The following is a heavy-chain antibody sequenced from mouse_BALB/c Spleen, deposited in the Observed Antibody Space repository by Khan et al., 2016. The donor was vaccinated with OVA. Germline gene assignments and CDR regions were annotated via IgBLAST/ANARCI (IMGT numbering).Heavy chain of an antibody. J-gene: IGHJ4*01. D-gene: IGHD1-1*01. CDR2: IGPGIGST. V-gene: IGHV1S41*01. Sequence: DLVKPGASVRLSCTASGYTFTSYWINWLKQRPGQGLEWIGRIGPGIGSTSTNEMLPGKAPRTVTPHSSTAYSQLSSLSSEDSAVYFCARSKYYGSSLYAMDYWGRGTSVTVSS. CDR3: ARSKYYGSSLYAMDY. CDR1: GYTFTSYW.